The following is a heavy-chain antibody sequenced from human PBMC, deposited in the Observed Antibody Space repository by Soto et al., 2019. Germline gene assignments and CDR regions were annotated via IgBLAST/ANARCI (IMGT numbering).Heavy chain of an antibody. V-gene: IGHV3-15*01. J-gene: IGHJ4*02. Sequence: VGSLRLSGAASGFTFSNAWMSWVRQAPGKGLEWVGRIKSKTDGGTTDYAAPVKGRFTISRDDSKNTLYLQMNSLKTEDTAVYYCTTVAIFGVAPSDYWGQGTLVTVSS. CDR1: GFTFSNAW. CDR2: IKSKTDGGTT. D-gene: IGHD3-3*01. CDR3: TTVAIFGVAPSDY.